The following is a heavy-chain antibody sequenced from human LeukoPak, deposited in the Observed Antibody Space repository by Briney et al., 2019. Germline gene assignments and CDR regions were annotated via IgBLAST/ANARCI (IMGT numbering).Heavy chain of an antibody. D-gene: IGHD3-3*02. Sequence: SETLSLTCTVSGYSITSGYYWGWIRLPPGKGLEWRGSIYHSGSTFYNPSLKSRVTISVDTSKNQFSLKLNSVTAADTAVYYCARDVSPTDFWGQGTLVTVSS. CDR3: ARDVSPTDF. CDR1: GYSITSGYY. V-gene: IGHV4-38-2*02. J-gene: IGHJ4*02. CDR2: IYHSGST.